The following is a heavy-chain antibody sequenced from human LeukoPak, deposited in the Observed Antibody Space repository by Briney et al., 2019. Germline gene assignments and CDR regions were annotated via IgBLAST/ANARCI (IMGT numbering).Heavy chain of an antibody. J-gene: IGHJ4*02. Sequence: ASVKVSCKTSGYTFTSYGVTWVRQAPGEGLEWMGWINTYNGNTNYAQKVQDRVTMTKDISTSTAYMELRSLRSDDTAVYYCARDGYYGSGVDYWGQGTLVTVSS. CDR3: ARDGYYGSGVDY. D-gene: IGHD3-10*01. V-gene: IGHV1-18*01. CDR1: GYTFTSYG. CDR2: INTYNGNT.